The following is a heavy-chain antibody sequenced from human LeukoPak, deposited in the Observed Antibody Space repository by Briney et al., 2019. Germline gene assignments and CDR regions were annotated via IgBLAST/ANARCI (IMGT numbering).Heavy chain of an antibody. V-gene: IGHV3-53*01. D-gene: IGHD3-3*01. Sequence: PGGSLRLSCAASGFTVNNNYMTWVRQAPGKGLDWVSVIDSDGNTYYADSVMGRFSISRDNSKNMAFLQMNSLRAEDTAVYYCARGLHDLWRGHMGYWGQGTLVTVSS. CDR2: IDSDGNT. CDR1: GFTVNNNY. J-gene: IGHJ4*02. CDR3: ARGLHDLWRGHMGY.